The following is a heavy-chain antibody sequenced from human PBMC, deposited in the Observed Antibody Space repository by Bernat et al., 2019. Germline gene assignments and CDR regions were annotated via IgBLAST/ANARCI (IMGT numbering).Heavy chain of an antibody. CDR1: GFTFSSYS. D-gene: IGHD3-22*01. V-gene: IGHV3-21*01. CDR3: ARGEYYDSSGYSADY. J-gene: IGHJ4*02. Sequence: EVQLVESGGGLVKPGGSLRLSCAASGFTFSSYSMNWVRQAPGKGLEWVSSISSSSSYIYYADSVKGRFTISRDNSKNTLYLQMNSLRAEDTAVYYCARGEYYDSSGYSADYWGQGTLVTVSS. CDR2: ISSSSSYI.